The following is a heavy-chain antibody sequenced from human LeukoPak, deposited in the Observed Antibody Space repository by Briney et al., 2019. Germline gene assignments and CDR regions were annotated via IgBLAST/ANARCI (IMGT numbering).Heavy chain of an antibody. CDR3: ARDLRRLRYCSSTSCPPLYSMDV. CDR1: GFTFSSYA. CDR2: ISYDGSNK. V-gene: IGHV3-30-3*01. D-gene: IGHD2-2*01. J-gene: IGHJ6*02. Sequence: GGSLRLSCAASGFTFSSYAMHWVRQAPGKGLEWVAVISYDGSNKYYADSVKGRFTISRDNSKNTLYLQMNSLRAEDTAVYYCARDLRRLRYCSSTSCPPLYSMDVWGQGTTVTVSS.